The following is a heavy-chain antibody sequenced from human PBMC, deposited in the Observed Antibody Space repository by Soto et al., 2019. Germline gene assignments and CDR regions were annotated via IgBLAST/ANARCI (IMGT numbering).Heavy chain of an antibody. CDR2: LYWDDDK. Sequence: QVTLKESGPTLVKPTQTLTLTCTVSGLSLRKTGLGVCWVRQPPGKALEWLALLYWDDDKRYSPSLRSRLTIAKDISEKQVVLTMTNMDTVDTATYYCVQSRCGGDCLEIYSSHAYNGLDVWGQGTTVTVSS. CDR1: GLSLRKTGLG. CDR3: VQSRCGGDCLEIYSSHAYNGLDV. D-gene: IGHD2-21*02. J-gene: IGHJ6*02. V-gene: IGHV2-5*02.